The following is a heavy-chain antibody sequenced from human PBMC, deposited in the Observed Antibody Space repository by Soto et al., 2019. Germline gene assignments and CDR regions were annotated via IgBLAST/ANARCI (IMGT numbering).Heavy chain of an antibody. V-gene: IGHV1-69*12. J-gene: IGHJ4*02. CDR3: ARDGRAAGVSYFDY. Sequence: QAQLVQAGAEVKQPRSSVKVSCKASGGTFTSYAISCVRQSPGQGLGWVGGIIPIFGTANYAQKFQGRVKITADESTSTAYMELSSLRSEDTAVYYCARDGRAAGVSYFDYWGQGTLVTVSS. CDR2: IIPIFGTA. D-gene: IGHD6-13*01. CDR1: GGTFTSYA.